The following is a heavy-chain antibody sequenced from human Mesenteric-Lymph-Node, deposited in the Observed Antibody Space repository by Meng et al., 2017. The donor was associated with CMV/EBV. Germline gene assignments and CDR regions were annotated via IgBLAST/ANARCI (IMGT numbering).Heavy chain of an antibody. D-gene: IGHD5/OR15-5a*01. Sequence: GGSLRLSCAASGFTFNNYAMTWVRQAPGKGLEWVSAISGSGGSTYYADSVKGRFTISRDNSKNTLYVQMNSLRAEDTAVYYCAKDGPIVSGLQGYFDNWGRGTLVTVSS. CDR1: GFTFNNYA. V-gene: IGHV3-23*01. CDR3: AKDGPIVSGLQGYFDN. CDR2: ISGSGGST. J-gene: IGHJ4*02.